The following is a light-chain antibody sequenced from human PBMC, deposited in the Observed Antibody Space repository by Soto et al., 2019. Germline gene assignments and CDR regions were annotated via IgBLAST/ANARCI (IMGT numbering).Light chain of an antibody. CDR3: QHRSIWPLS. CDR2: DAS. CDR1: QSVSTY. J-gene: IGKJ4*01. Sequence: EIVLTQSPATLSLSPGERATLSCRASQSVSTYLAWYQQKLGQAPRLLIYDASNRATGIPARFSGSGSGTAFPLTISSLEPEDFAVYYCQHRSIWPLSFGGGTKVEIK. V-gene: IGKV3-11*01.